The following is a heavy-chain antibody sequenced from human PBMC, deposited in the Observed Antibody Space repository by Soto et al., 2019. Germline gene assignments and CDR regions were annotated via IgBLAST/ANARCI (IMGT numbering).Heavy chain of an antibody. J-gene: IGHJ6*02. D-gene: IGHD1-26*01. CDR3: ATLQWELLPGQAYYYYGMDV. Sequence: ASVKVSSKVSGYSLTELSMHWVRQAPGKGLEWMGGFDPEYGETIYAPKFQGRVTMTDDTSTDTAYMELSSLRSEDTAVYYCATLQWELLPGQAYYYYGMDVWGQGTTVTVSS. V-gene: IGHV1-24*01. CDR2: FDPEYGET. CDR1: GYSLTELS.